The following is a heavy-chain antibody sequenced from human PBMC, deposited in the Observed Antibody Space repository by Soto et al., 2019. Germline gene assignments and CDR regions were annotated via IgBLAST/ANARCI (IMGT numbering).Heavy chain of an antibody. V-gene: IGHV1-2*02. J-gene: IGHJ4*02. Sequence: ASVKVSCKASGYTFTVYYMHWVRQAPGQGLEWMGWINPKSGGTMYSQQFQGRVTMTWDTSISTAYMALTRLRSEDTAVYYCARDLAKGGVSAGFDYCGQGTLVTVS. CDR3: ARDLAKGGVSAGFDY. D-gene: IGHD2-8*01. CDR1: GYTFTVYY. CDR2: INPKSGGT.